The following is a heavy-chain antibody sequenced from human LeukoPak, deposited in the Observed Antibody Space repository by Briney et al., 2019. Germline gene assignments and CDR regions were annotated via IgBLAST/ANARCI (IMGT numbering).Heavy chain of an antibody. CDR3: AGVGDYYGNYIRFDY. J-gene: IGHJ4*02. Sequence: AETLSLTCTVSGCSISSYYWSWIRQPAGKGLVWIARIYTSGSTNYNASLKSRVTISIDKSKNKFSLQLSNVTAADTAVYYCAGVGDYYGNYIRFDYWGQGTLVTVSS. CDR1: GCSISSYY. V-gene: IGHV4-4*07. CDR2: IYTSGST. D-gene: IGHD4-11*01.